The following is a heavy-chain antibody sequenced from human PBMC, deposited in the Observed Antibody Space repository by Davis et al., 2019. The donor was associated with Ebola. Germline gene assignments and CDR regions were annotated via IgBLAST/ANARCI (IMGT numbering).Heavy chain of an antibody. Sequence: MPSETLSLTCAVYAGSFSVYYWSWIRHPPGKGLEWIGEINHSGSTNYNPSLKSRVTISVDTSKNQVSLKLSSVTAADTAVYYCARGPAYSRIDYWGQGTLVTVSS. J-gene: IGHJ4*02. V-gene: IGHV4-34*01. CDR3: ARGPAYSRIDY. CDR1: AGSFSVYY. D-gene: IGHD1-26*01. CDR2: INHSGST.